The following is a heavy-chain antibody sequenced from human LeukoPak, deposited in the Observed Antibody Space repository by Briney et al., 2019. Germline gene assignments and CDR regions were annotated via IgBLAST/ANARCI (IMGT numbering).Heavy chain of an antibody. CDR1: GGSISSYH. CDR2: IYSSGST. D-gene: IGHD3-22*01. CDR3: ARARNYYDSSGFYYEGDAFDI. Sequence: SETLSLTCTVSGGSISSYHWSWIRQPPGKGLESIGYIYSSGSTHYNPSLTSRVTISVDTSKNQFSLKLSSVTAADTAVYYCARARNYYDSSGFYYEGDAFDIWGQGTMVTVSS. J-gene: IGHJ3*02. V-gene: IGHV4-59*01.